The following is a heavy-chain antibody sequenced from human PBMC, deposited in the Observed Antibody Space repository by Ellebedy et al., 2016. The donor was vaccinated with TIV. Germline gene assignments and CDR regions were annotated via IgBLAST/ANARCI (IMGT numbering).Heavy chain of an antibody. CDR3: TRDRVVGVTTSVY. J-gene: IGHJ4*02. D-gene: IGHD3-22*01. Sequence: AASVKVSCKASGYTFTSYYMHWVRQAPGQGLEWMGIIDPLGGTTSYAENFQGRVSMTRDTSTSTVYMELISLRSEDSAVYYCTRDRVVGVTTSVYWGQGTVVTVSS. CDR1: GYTFTSYY. CDR2: IDPLGGTT. V-gene: IGHV1-46*01.